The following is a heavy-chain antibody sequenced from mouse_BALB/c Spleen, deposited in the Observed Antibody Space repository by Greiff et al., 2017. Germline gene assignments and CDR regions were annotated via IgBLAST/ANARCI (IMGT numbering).Heavy chain of an antibody. V-gene: IGHV1S127*01. CDR3: SRWGGYDACFAY. CDR2: IDPSDSET. J-gene: IGHJ3*01. Sequence: VQLQQSGPQLVRPGASVKISCKASGYSFTSYWMHWVKQRPGQGLEWIGMIDPSDSETRLNQKFKDKATLTVDKSSSTAYMQLSSPNSEDSAVYYCSRWGGYDACFAYWGQGTLVTVSA. D-gene: IGHD2-2*01. CDR1: GYSFTSYW.